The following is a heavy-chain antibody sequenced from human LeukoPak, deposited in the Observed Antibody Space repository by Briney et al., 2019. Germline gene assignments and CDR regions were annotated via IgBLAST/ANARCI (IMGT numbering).Heavy chain of an antibody. D-gene: IGHD4-17*01. CDR1: GFTFSSYG. J-gene: IGHJ4*02. CDR2: ISYDGSNK. Sequence: PGGSLRLSCAASGFTFSSYGMHWVRQAPGKGLEWVAVISYDGSNKYYADSVKGRFTISRDNSKNTLYLQMNSLRAEDTAVYYCAKDRRHDYALFYFDYWGQGTLVTVSS. V-gene: IGHV3-30*18. CDR3: AKDRRHDYALFYFDY.